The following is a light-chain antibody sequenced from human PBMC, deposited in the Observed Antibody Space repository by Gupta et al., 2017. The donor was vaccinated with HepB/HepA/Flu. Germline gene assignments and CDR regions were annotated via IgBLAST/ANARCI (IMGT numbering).Light chain of an antibody. J-gene: IGLJ3*02. CDR2: DVS. CDR3: SSYTSSSTWV. CDR1: SSDVGGYNY. Sequence: QSALTQPASVSASPGQSITISCTATSSDVGGYNYVSWYQQHPGKAPKLMIYDVSNRPSGVSNRFSGSKSGNTASLTISGLQAEDEADYYCSSYTSSSTWVFGGGTKLTVL. V-gene: IGLV2-14*03.